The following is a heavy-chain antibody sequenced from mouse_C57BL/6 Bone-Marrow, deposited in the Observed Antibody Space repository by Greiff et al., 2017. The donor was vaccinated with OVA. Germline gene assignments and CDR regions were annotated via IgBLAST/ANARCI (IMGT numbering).Heavy chain of an antibody. J-gene: IGHJ4*01. D-gene: IGHD1-1*01. CDR3: TTEGLLLRPYYAMDY. Sequence: EVQLQQSGAELVRPGASVKLSCTASGFNIKDDYMHWVKQRPEQGLEWIGWIDPENGDTEYASKFPGKATITADTSSNTAYLQLSSLTSEDTAVYYCTTEGLLLRPYYAMDYWGQGTSVTVSS. CDR1: GFNIKDDY. V-gene: IGHV14-4*01. CDR2: IDPENGDT.